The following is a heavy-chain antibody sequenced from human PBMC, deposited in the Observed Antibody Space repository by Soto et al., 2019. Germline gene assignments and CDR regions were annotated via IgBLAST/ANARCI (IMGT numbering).Heavy chain of an antibody. D-gene: IGHD2-8*01. CDR2: IYHSGST. CDR1: GGSISSGGYS. CDR3: ARNGAYCTNGVCYTFVDY. J-gene: IGHJ4*02. V-gene: IGHV4-30-2*01. Sequence: QLQLQESGSGLVKPSQTLSLTCAVSGGSISSGGYSWSWIRQPPGKGLEWIGYIYHSGSTYYNPSLKSRVTISVDRSKNQFSLKLSSVTAADTAVYYCARNGAYCTNGVCYTFVDYWGQGTLVTVSS.